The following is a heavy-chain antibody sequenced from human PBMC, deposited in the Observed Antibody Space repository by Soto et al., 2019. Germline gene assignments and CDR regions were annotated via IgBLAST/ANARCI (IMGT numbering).Heavy chain of an antibody. J-gene: IGHJ4*02. CDR3: AKDGSYYDSSGYYTY. CDR2: ISGSGGST. CDR1: GFTFSSYA. Sequence: PGGSLRLSCAASGFTFSSYAMSWVRQAPGKGLEWVSAISGSGGSTYYADSVKGRFTISRDNSKNTLYLQMNSLRAEDTAVYYCAKDGSYYDSSGYYTYWGQGTLVTVSS. V-gene: IGHV3-23*01. D-gene: IGHD3-22*01.